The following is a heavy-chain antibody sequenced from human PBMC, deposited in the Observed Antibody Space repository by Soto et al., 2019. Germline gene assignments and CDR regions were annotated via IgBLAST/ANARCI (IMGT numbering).Heavy chain of an antibody. CDR1: GGSISSSSYY. CDR3: ASLYYYDSSGVFDY. CDR2: IFYSGST. Sequence: SETLSLTCTVSGGSISSSSYYWGWIRQPPGKGLEWIGSIFYSGSTYYNTSLKSRVTISVDKSKNQISLKLSSVTAADTAVYYCASLYYYDSSGVFDYWGQGTLVTVSS. D-gene: IGHD3-22*01. V-gene: IGHV4-39*07. J-gene: IGHJ4*02.